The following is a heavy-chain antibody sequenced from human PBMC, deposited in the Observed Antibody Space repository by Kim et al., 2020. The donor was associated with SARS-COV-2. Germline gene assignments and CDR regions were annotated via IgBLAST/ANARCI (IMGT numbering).Heavy chain of an antibody. CDR2: IYTSGST. D-gene: IGHD6-13*01. CDR1: GGSISSYY. CDR3: ARRRRGSSWSQWGDDAFDI. Sequence: SETLSLTCTVSGGSISSYYWSWIRQPAGKGLEWIGRIYTSGSTNYNPSLKSRVTMSVDTSKNQFSLKLSSVTAADTAVYYCARRRRGSSWSQWGDDAFDIWGQGTMVTVSS. J-gene: IGHJ3*02. V-gene: IGHV4-4*07.